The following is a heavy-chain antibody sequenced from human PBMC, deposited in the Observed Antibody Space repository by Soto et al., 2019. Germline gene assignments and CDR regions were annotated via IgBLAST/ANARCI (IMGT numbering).Heavy chain of an antibody. D-gene: IGHD4-17*01. Sequence: SETLSLTCTVSGGSISSSSDYWGWIRQPPGKGLEWIGSIYYSGSTYYNPSLKSRVTISVDTSKNQFSLKLSSVTDADTAVYYCAPYPTVTTFQDYYYGMDVWGQGTTVT. CDR3: APYPTVTTFQDYYYGMDV. J-gene: IGHJ6*02. CDR2: IYYSGST. V-gene: IGHV4-39*01. CDR1: GGSISSSSDY.